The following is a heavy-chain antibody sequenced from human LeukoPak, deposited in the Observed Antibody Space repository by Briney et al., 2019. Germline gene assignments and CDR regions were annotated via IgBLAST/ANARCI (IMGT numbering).Heavy chain of an antibody. D-gene: IGHD3-9*01. V-gene: IGHV5-51*01. CDR3: ARPGYYDILTGPKGGDAFDI. Sequence: GESLKISCKGSGYSFISYWIGWVRQMPGKGLEWMGIIYPGHSDTRYSPSFQGQVTISADKSISTAYLQWSSLKASDTAMYYCARPGYYDILTGPKGGDAFDIWGQGTMVTVSS. CDR1: GYSFISYW. J-gene: IGHJ3*02. CDR2: IYPGHSDT.